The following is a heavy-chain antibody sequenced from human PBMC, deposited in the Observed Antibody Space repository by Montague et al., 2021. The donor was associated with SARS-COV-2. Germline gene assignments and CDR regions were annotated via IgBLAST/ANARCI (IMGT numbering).Heavy chain of an antibody. Sequence: SETLSLTCSVSGGSISSDYWSWIRQSPRKGLEWNWYSYYRGTTNYNPSLKSRVTFSVDTSKNKFSLKLISVTAADTAVYFCAGEDRWNWFDPWGQGVLVTVSS. V-gene: IGHV4-59*01. CDR1: GGSISSDY. J-gene: IGHJ5*02. CDR2: SYYRGTT. D-gene: IGHD5-24*01. CDR3: AGEDRWNWFDP.